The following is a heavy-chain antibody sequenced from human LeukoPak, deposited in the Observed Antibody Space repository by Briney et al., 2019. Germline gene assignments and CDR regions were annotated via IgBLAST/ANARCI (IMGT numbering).Heavy chain of an antibody. J-gene: IGHJ6*02. CDR1: GDSISSYY. Sequence: SETLSLTCTVSGDSISSYYWSWIRQPPGKGLEWIGYIYYSGSTNYNPSLKSRVTISVDTSKNQFSLKLSSVTAADTAVYYCARDRVELGYYYYGMDVWGQGTTVTVSS. D-gene: IGHD3-10*01. CDR2: IYYSGST. V-gene: IGHV4-59*01. CDR3: ARDRVELGYYYYGMDV.